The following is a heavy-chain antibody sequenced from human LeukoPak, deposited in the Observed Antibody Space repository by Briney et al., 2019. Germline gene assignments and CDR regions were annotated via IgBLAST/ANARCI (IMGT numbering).Heavy chain of an antibody. CDR2: ISAYNGNT. J-gene: IGHJ6*03. Sequence: ASVKVSCKASGYTFTSYGISWVRQAPGQGLEWMGWISAYNGNTNYAQKLQGRVTMTTDTSTSTAYMELRSLRSDDTAVYYCARVANFPYNYYMDVWGKGTTVTVSS. CDR1: GYTFTSYG. CDR3: ARVANFPYNYYMDV. V-gene: IGHV1-18*01. D-gene: IGHD1-1*01.